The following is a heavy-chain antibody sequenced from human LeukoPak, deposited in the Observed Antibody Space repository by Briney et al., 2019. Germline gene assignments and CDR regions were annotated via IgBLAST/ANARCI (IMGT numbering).Heavy chain of an antibody. CDR3: ASNHDYGDYGTQDY. CDR1: GFTFSSYA. D-gene: IGHD4-17*01. CDR2: ISYDGSNK. Sequence: GGSLRLSCAASGFTFSSYAMHWVRQAPGKGLEWVAVISYDGSNKYYADSVKGRFTISRDNSKNTLYLQMNSLRAEDTAVYYCASNHDYGDYGTQDYWGQGTLVTVSS. J-gene: IGHJ4*02. V-gene: IGHV3-30-3*01.